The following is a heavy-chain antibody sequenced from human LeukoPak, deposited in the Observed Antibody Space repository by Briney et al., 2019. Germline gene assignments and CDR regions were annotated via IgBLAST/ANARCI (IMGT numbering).Heavy chain of an antibody. CDR2: IRSKANSYAT. D-gene: IGHD1-26*01. CDR1: GFTFSGSA. V-gene: IGHV3-73*01. CDR3: TSGQPNPPSSVGYSGSYYRGFAFDI. J-gene: IGHJ3*02. Sequence: GGSLRLSCAASGFTFSGSAMHWVRQASGKGLEWVGRIRSKANSYATAYAASVKGRFTISRDDSKNTAYLQMNSLKTEDTAVYYCTSGQPNPPSSVGYSGSYYRGFAFDIWGQGTMVTVSS.